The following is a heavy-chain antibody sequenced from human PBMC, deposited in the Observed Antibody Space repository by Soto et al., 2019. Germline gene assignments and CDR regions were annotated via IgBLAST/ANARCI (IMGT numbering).Heavy chain of an antibody. D-gene: IGHD5-18*01. CDR3: ARETFGGYSYGYIDY. V-gene: IGHV1-69*08. CDR1: GGTFSSYT. CDR2: IIPILGIA. Sequence: QVQLVQSGAEVTKPRSSVKVSCKASGGTFSSYTINWVRQAPGQGLEWLGRIIPILGIADYAQNFQGRVTITADKSTSTAYMELSSLRSEDTAVYYCARETFGGYSYGYIDYWGQGTLVTVSS. J-gene: IGHJ4*02.